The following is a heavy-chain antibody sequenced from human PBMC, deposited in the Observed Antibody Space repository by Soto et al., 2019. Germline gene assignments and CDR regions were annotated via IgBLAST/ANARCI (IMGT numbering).Heavy chain of an antibody. CDR3: AKLFGRKVATPTLPDY. V-gene: IGHV3-23*01. CDR2: ITNSGGRT. CDR1: GFIFSSYT. D-gene: IGHD2-15*01. Sequence: GGFLRLSCAASGFIFSSYTMEWVRQAPGKGLEWVSAITNSGGRTYYATSVRGRFTISRDNSKNTLYLQMNSLGAEDTAVYYCAKLFGRKVATPTLPDYWGQGTLVTVSS. J-gene: IGHJ4*02.